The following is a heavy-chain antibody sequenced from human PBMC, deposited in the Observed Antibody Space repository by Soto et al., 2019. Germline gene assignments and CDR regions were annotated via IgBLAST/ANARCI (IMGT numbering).Heavy chain of an antibody. CDR2: MSYDGSKI. Sequence: QVQLVESGGGVVQPGRSLRLSCAASRFTFSYYAMHWVRQAPGKGLEWVAIMSYDGSKIHYADSVQGRFTISRDNSKNTLYLQMNSLRAEDTAVYYCAKDLGYCSDGRCRLPMDVWGQGTTVIVSS. CDR1: RFTFSYYA. CDR3: AKDLGYCSDGRCRLPMDV. D-gene: IGHD2-15*01. J-gene: IGHJ6*02. V-gene: IGHV3-30*18.